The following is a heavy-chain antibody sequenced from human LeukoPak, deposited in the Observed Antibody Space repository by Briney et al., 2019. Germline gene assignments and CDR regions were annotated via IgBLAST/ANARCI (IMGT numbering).Heavy chain of an antibody. Sequence: PGGSLRLSCAASGFTFSSYSMNWVRQAPGKGLEWVSSISSSSSYIYYAVSVKGRFTISRDNAKNSLYLQMNSLRAEDTAVYYCARDLGGDIVVVPAAEGIDYWGQGTLVTVSS. CDR3: ARDLGGDIVVVPAAEGIDY. CDR1: GFTFSSYS. D-gene: IGHD2-2*01. CDR2: ISSSSSYI. J-gene: IGHJ4*02. V-gene: IGHV3-21*01.